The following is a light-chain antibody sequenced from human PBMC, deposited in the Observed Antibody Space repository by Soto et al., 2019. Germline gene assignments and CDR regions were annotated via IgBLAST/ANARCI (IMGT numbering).Light chain of an antibody. Sequence: AIRMTQSPSSFSASTGDRVTITCRASQGISSYLAWYQQKPGKAPKLLIYGASSLQSGVPSRFSGSGSGTDFALTISCLQSEDFATYYCQQYYNYPHTFGPGTKVDIK. CDR3: QQYYNYPHT. CDR2: GAS. J-gene: IGKJ3*01. V-gene: IGKV1-8*01. CDR1: QGISSY.